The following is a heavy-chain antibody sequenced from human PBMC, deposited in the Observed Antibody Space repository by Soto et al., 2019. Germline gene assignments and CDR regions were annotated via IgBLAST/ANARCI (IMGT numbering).Heavy chain of an antibody. CDR1: GFTFSGSA. V-gene: IGHV3-73*01. J-gene: IGHJ6*03. Sequence: GGSLRLSCAASGFTFSGSAMHWVRQASGKGLEWVGRIRSKANSYATAYAASVKGRFTISRDDSKNTAYLQMNSLKTEDTAVYYCTRRGPDGDYTLYYYYYYMDVWGKGTTVTVSS. D-gene: IGHD4-17*01. CDR3: TRRGPDGDYTLYYYYYYMDV. CDR2: IRSKANSYAT.